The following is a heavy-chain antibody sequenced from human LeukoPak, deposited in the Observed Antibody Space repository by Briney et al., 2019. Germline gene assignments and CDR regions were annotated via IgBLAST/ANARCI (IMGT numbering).Heavy chain of an antibody. V-gene: IGHV1-46*01. CDR3: ARDTYYYDSSGYYAPVGAFDI. Sequence: GASVKISCKASGYTFTNYYMHWLRQAPGQGLEWVGVFNPSGGSTSYAQKFQGRVTMTRDTSTSTVYMELSSLRSEDTAVYYCARDTYYYDSSGYYAPVGAFDIWGQGTMVTVSS. CDR2: FNPSGGST. D-gene: IGHD3-22*01. J-gene: IGHJ3*02. CDR1: GYTFTNYY.